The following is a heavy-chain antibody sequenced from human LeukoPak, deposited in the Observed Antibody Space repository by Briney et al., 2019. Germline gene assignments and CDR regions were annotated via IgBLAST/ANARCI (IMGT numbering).Heavy chain of an antibody. CDR3: ARGGWCPDY. V-gene: IGHV4-34*01. CDR2: INHSGST. Sequence: SETLSLTCTVSGGSISSYYWSWIRQPPGKGLEWIGEINHSGSTNYNPSLKSRVTISVDTSKNQFSLKVSSVTAADTAVYYCARGGWCPDYWGQGTLVTVSS. CDR1: GGSISSYY. D-gene: IGHD6-19*01. J-gene: IGHJ4*02.